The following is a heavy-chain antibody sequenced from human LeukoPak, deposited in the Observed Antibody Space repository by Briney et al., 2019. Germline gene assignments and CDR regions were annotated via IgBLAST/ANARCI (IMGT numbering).Heavy chain of an antibody. J-gene: IGHJ4*02. CDR2: FYWNDDK. V-gene: IGHV2-5*01. D-gene: IGHD3-16*01. Sequence: ESGPTLVKPTQTLTLTCTFSGMSLSSMGVGMGWMRQPPGKALEGLALFYWNDDKRYRPALKSRLTITKDTYKNQVVFTMTNMDPVDTATYCCAHRPREIWGNYQNWGQGTLVTVSS. CDR1: GMSLSSMGVG. CDR3: AHRPREIWGNYQN.